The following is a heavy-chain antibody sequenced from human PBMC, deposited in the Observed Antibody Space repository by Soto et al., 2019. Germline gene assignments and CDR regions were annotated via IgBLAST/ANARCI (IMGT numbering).Heavy chain of an antibody. Sequence: SETLSLTCTVSGGSISSYYWSWIRQPPGKGLEWIGYIYYSGSTNYNPSLKSRVTISVDTSKNQFSLKLSSVTAADTAVYYCARVAEMVRGVIFYAFDIWGQGTIVTVSS. CDR1: GGSISSYY. CDR3: ARVAEMVRGVIFYAFDI. CDR2: IYYSGST. J-gene: IGHJ3*02. D-gene: IGHD3-10*01. V-gene: IGHV4-59*01.